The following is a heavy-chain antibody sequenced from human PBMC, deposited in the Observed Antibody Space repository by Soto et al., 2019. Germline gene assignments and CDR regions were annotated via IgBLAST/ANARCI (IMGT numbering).Heavy chain of an antibody. V-gene: IGHV4-39*01. CDR3: GRHVGNSGYYEFFQH. CDR1: GGSISSSSYY. Sequence: SETLSLTCTVSGGSISSSSYYWGWIRQPPGKGLEWIGSIYYSGNTNHNPSLNSRVTVSGDTSKNQFSLKLRSVTAADTAVYYCGRHVGNSGYYEFFQHWGQGTLVTVSS. CDR2: IYYSGNT. J-gene: IGHJ1*01. D-gene: IGHD5-12*01.